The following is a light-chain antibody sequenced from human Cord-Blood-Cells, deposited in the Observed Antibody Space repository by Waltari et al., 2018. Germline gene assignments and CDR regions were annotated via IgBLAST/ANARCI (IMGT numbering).Light chain of an antibody. CDR1: QSISSY. J-gene: IGKJ1*01. CDR2: SAS. Sequence: IQVTQPPSYLSPSVGDRITITCRTNQSISSYLNWYQQQPTQPPKLLIFSASRLQSRVPYMLSGSASAKDFTLTISSLQPEYFATYYCKESYSTPLSSGQGINVDIK. V-gene: IGKV1-39*01. CDR3: KESYSTPLS.